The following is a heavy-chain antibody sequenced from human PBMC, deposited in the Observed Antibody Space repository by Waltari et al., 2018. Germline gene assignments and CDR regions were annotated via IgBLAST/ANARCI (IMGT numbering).Heavy chain of an antibody. CDR3: ARDPDEYGSPSPTFES. CDR2: MSPDGSAT. Sequence: QVQLMESGGGVVQPGQSLRLSCAVSGFIFGSSSMHWVRQVPGKGPDWLAVMSPDGSATFYADSVRGRFTIYRDNSKNILYLQMNNLRIEDSALYYCARDPDEYGSPSPTFESWGQGTLVTVSS. J-gene: IGHJ4*02. CDR1: GFIFGSSS. V-gene: IGHV3-30*01. D-gene: IGHD6-13*01.